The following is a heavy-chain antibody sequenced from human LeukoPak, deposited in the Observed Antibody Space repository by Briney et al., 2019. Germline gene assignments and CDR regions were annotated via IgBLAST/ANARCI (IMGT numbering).Heavy chain of an antibody. CDR3: ATHHQDRYYYGMDV. J-gene: IGHJ6*02. Sequence: GGSLRLSCAASGFTVSSNYMSWVRQAPGKGLEWVSVIYSGGSTYYADSVKGRFTISRDNSKNTLYLQMNSLRAEDTAVYYCATHHQDRYYYGMDVWGQGTTVTVSS. CDR1: GFTVSSNY. CDR2: IYSGGST. D-gene: IGHD1-14*01. V-gene: IGHV3-66*01.